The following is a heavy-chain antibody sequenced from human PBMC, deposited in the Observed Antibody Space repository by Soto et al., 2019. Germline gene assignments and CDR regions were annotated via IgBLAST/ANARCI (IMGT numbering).Heavy chain of an antibody. Sequence: QVQLVQSGAEVKKPGASVKVSCKASGYTFTSYGISWVRQAPGQGLEWMGWISAYNGNTNYAQKLQGRGTMTTDTSTSTAYMELRSLRSDDTAVYYCARERSPHYYDSSGCVDYWGQGTLVTVSS. CDR2: ISAYNGNT. J-gene: IGHJ4*02. CDR3: ARERSPHYYDSSGCVDY. V-gene: IGHV1-18*04. CDR1: GYTFTSYG. D-gene: IGHD3-22*01.